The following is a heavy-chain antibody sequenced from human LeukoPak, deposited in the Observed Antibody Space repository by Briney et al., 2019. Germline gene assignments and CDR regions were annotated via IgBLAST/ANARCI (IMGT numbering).Heavy chain of an antibody. CDR3: AAHSSMDV. J-gene: IGHJ6*02. Sequence: SVKVPCKAFGGTFSSYAISWVRQAPGQGLEWMGRIIPILGIANYAQKFQGRVTITADKSTSTAYMELSSLRSEDTAVYYCAAHSSMDVWGQGTTVTVSS. CDR2: IIPILGIA. V-gene: IGHV1-69*04. CDR1: GGTFSSYA.